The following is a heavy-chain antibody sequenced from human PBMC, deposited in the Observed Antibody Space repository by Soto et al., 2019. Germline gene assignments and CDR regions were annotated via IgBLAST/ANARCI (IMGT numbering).Heavy chain of an antibody. CDR1: GGSISSGGYY. J-gene: IGHJ4*02. CDR2: IYYSGST. D-gene: IGHD5-12*01. V-gene: IGHV4-31*03. CDR3: ARDVSDSGWLDC. Sequence: SETLSLTCTVSGGSISSGGYYWSWIRQHPGKGLEWIGYIYYSGSTYYNPSLKSRVTISVDTSNNQFSLKLSSVTAADTAVYYCARDVSDSGWLDCWGQGTLVTVSS.